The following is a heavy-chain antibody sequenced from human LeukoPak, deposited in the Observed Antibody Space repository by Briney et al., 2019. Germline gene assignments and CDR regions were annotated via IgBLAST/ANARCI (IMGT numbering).Heavy chain of an antibody. CDR3: ARAPMRYYYYYGMDV. Sequence: PGGSLRLSCAASGFTVSSNYMSWVRQAPGKGLEWVSVIYSGGSTYYADSVRGRFTISRDNSKNTLYLQMNSLRAEDTAVYYCARAPMRYYYYYGMDVSGQGTTVTVSS. CDR1: GFTVSSNY. V-gene: IGHV3-66*01. CDR2: IYSGGST. J-gene: IGHJ6*02.